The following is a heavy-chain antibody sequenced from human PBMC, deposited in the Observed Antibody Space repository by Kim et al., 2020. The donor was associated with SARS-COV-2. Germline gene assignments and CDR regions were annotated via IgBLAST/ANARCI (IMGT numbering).Heavy chain of an antibody. J-gene: IGHJ4*02. D-gene: IGHD6-13*01. V-gene: IGHV4-39*01. CDR1: GGSISSSSYY. CDR3: ARVPVRSSWSRYFDY. CDR2: IYYSGST. Sequence: SETLSLTCTVSGGSISSSSYYWGWIRQPPGKGLEWIGSIYYSGSTYYNPSLKSRVTISVDTSKNQFSLKLSSVTAADTAVYYCARVPVRSSWSRYFDYWGQGTLVTVSS.